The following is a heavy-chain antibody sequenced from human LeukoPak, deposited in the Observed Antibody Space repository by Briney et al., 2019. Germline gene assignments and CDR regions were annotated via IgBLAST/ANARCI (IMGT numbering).Heavy chain of an antibody. V-gene: IGHV3-21*01. J-gene: IGHJ6*03. CDR3: ARERIVVVPAATIANYYMDV. Sequence: PGGSLRLSCAASGFTFSSYSMNWVRQAPGKGLEWVSSISSSSSYIYYADSVKGRFTISRDNAKNSLYLQMNGLRAEDTAVYYCARERIVVVPAATIANYYMDVWGKGTTVTVSS. D-gene: IGHD2-2*01. CDR2: ISSSSSYI. CDR1: GFTFSSYS.